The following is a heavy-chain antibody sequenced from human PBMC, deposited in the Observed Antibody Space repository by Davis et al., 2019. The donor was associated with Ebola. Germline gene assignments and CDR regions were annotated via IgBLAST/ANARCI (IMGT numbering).Heavy chain of an antibody. V-gene: IGHV5-51*01. CDR1: GYSFTSYW. J-gene: IGHJ4*02. Sequence: SCKGSGYSFTSYWIAWVRQMPGNGLDCMGIIYPGDSETRYSSSFQGQVTISADKSITTAYLQWSSLKASDTAMYYCARLRSITRLTSFYYWGQGTLVTVSS. CDR2: IYPGDSET. CDR3: ARLRSITRLTSFYY. D-gene: IGHD3-10*01.